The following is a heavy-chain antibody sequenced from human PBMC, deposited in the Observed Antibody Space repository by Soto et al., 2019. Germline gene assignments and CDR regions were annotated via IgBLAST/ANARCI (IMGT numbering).Heavy chain of an antibody. CDR2: IYSGGAT. J-gene: IGHJ6*02. CDR1: GFTVSGSY. V-gene: IGHV3-53*01. D-gene: IGHD6-19*01. Sequence: GGSLRLSCAASGFTVSGSYMSWVRLAPGKGLEWVSVIYSGGATHYADFVKGRFTISRDNAKSSLYLQMNSLRAEDTAVYYCARDFSSGWSVYYHYYGMDVWGQGTTVTVSS. CDR3: ARDFSSGWSVYYHYYGMDV.